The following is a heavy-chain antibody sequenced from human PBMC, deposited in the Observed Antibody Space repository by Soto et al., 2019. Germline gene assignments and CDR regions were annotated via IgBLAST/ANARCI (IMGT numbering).Heavy chain of an antibody. CDR1: GFTFSIYA. V-gene: IGHV3-30-3*01. Sequence: QVQLVESGGGVVQPGRSLRLSCAASGFTFSIYAMHWVRQAPGKGLEWVTVISYDGNDKYYADSVKGRFTISRDNSKNTLYLQMNSLRPEDTAVYYCARDLWFGEQEGYWGQGTLVTVSA. J-gene: IGHJ4*02. CDR3: ARDLWFGEQEGY. D-gene: IGHD3-10*01. CDR2: ISYDGNDK.